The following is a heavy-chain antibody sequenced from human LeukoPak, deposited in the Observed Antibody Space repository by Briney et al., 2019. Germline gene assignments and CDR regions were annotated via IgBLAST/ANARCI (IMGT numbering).Heavy chain of an antibody. CDR2: TYYRSKWYN. V-gene: IGHV6-1*01. CDR3: ARGWEPYSSSLDY. Sequence: SQTLSLTCAVSGDSVSSSSAVWNWIRQSPSRGLEWLGRTYYRSKWYNDYAVSVKSRITINPDTFKNQFSLQLNSVTPEDTAVYYCARGWEPYSSSLDYWGQGTLVTVSS. J-gene: IGHJ4*02. D-gene: IGHD6-13*01. CDR1: GDSVSSSSAV.